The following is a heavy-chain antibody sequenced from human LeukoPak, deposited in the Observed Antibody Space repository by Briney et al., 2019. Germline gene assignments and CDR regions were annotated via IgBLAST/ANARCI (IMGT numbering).Heavy chain of an antibody. J-gene: IGHJ4*02. CDR2: VFYNGST. Sequence: AETLSLTCTVSGGSIRDYFWSWIRQPAGNGLDWVGYVFYNGSTNYTPSIKSQVTITIATSRIRFSLRLISVTAADTASHYCASERGSRGYTFDYWGQGTMVTVSS. CDR3: ASERGSRGYTFDY. CDR1: GGSIRDYF. V-gene: IGHV4-59*01. D-gene: IGHD5-12*01.